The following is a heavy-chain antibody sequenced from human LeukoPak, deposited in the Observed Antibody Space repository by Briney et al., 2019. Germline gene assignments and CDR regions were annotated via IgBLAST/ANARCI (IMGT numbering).Heavy chain of an antibody. V-gene: IGHV1-46*01. CDR3: ARGVAVAGTKDAFDI. CDR1: GYTFTSYY. D-gene: IGHD6-19*01. Sequence: GASVKVSCKASGYTFTSYYMHWVRQAPGQGLEWMGIINPSGGSTSYAQKFQGRVTMTRDMSTSTVYMELSSLRSEDTAVYYCARGVAVAGTKDAFDIWGQGTMVTVSS. J-gene: IGHJ3*02. CDR2: INPSGGST.